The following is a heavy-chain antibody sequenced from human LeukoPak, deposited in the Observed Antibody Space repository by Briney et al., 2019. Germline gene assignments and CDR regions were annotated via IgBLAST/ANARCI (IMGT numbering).Heavy chain of an antibody. J-gene: IGHJ6*03. D-gene: IGHD3-22*01. Sequence: SETLSLTCAVYGGSFSGYYWSWIRQPPGKGLEWIGEINHSGSTNYNPSLKSRVTISVDTPKNQFSLKLSSVTAADTAVYYCARGGSGYYYYYYYYMDVWGKGTTVTLYS. CDR1: GGSFSGYY. CDR3: ARGGSGYYYYYYYYMDV. CDR2: INHSGST. V-gene: IGHV4-34*01.